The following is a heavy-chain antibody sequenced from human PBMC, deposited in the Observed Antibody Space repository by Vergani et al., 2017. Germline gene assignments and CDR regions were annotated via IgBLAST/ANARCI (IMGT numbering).Heavy chain of an antibody. Sequence: QVQLQQWGAGLLKPSETLSLTCAVYGGSFSGYYWSWIRQPPGKGLEWIGEINHSGSTNYNPSLKSRVTISVDTSKNQFSLKLSSVTAADTAVYYCATQIPPHIVVAADDAFDIWGQGTMVTVSS. CDR1: GGSFSGYY. CDR3: ATQIPPHIVVAADDAFDI. V-gene: IGHV4-34*01. CDR2: INHSGST. D-gene: IGHD2-21*01. J-gene: IGHJ3*02.